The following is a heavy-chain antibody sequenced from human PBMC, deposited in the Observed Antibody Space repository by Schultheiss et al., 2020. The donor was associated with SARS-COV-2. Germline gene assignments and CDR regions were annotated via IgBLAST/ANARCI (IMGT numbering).Heavy chain of an antibody. D-gene: IGHD2-15*01. CDR2: IGTAGDT. CDR3: ARDERIQVVAATLDDYYGMDV. V-gene: IGHV3-13*01. CDR1: GFTFSSYD. Sequence: GESLKISCAASGFTFSSYDMHWVRQATGKGLEWVSAIGTAGDTYYPGSVKGRFTISRENAKNSLYLQMNSLRAEDTAVYYCARDERIQVVAATLDDYYGMDVWGQGTTVTVSS. J-gene: IGHJ6*02.